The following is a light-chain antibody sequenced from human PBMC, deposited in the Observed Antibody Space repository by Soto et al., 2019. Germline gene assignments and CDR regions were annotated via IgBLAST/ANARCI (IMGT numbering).Light chain of an antibody. CDR3: KQYYCYPST. V-gene: IGKV1-8*01. Sequence: AIRMTQSPSSFSASTGDRVTITCRASQGISSYLAWYQQKPGKAPKLLIYAASTLQSGVPSRFSGSGSGTDFTLPISCRQSEDFATYYGKQYYCYPSTFARGTKLEIK. CDR2: AAS. CDR1: QGISSY. J-gene: IGKJ2*01.